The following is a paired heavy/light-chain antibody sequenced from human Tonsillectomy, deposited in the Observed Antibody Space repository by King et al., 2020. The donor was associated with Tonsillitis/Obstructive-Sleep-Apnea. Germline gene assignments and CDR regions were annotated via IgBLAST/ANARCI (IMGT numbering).Light chain of an antibody. CDR1: SSDFDAYNS. V-gene: IGLV2-14*01. CDR2: DVA. Sequence: QSALTQPAAVSGSPGQSITISCTGTSSDFDAYNSVSWYRQYSGKAPQFMIYDVANRASGVSNRFSGSKSGNTASLTISGLQAEDEADYYCSIYTSSSTLVFGGGTKLTVL. CDR3: SIYTSSSTLV. J-gene: IGLJ3*02.
Heavy chain of an antibody. CDR3: AKDLRGLGRYLDL. J-gene: IGHJ2*01. Sequence: EVQLVESGGGLAQPGGSLRLFCVTSGFSFSSHGMSWVRQAPGKGLEWVSGTTGSGGGTYYADSVRGRFTISRDNFKKTLYLEMNSLRAEDTAIYYCAKDLRGLGRYLDLWGRGTLVTVSS. V-gene: IGHV3-23*04. CDR1: GFSFSSHG. CDR2: TTGSGGGT.